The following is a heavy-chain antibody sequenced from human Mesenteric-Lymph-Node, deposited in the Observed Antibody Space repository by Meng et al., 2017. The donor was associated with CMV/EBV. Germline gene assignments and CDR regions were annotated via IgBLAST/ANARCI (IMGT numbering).Heavy chain of an antibody. J-gene: IGHJ4*02. CDR2: IRSSAYGATT. V-gene: IGHV3-49*04. CDR3: TRGYDDFWSSDY. D-gene: IGHD3-3*01. Sequence: GESLKISCTGSGFTFGDHAVSWVRQAPGKGLEWVSFIRSSAYGATTEYAASVRGRFTTSRDDSKGIAYLQMSSLEIEDTAVYYCTRGYDDFWSSDYWGQGTLVTVS. CDR1: GFTFGDHA.